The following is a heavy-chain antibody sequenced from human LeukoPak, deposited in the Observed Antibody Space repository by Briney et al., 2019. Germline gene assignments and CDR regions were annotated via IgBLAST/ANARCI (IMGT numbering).Heavy chain of an antibody. CDR3: ARERATIYYYYYGMDV. J-gene: IGHJ6*02. CDR1: GYTFTGYY. Sequence: ASVKVSCEASGYTFTGYYMHWVRQAPGQGLEWMGWINPNSGGTNYAQKFQGRVTMTRDTSISTAYMELSRLRSDDTAVYYCARERATIYYYYYGMDVWGQGTTVTVSS. CDR2: INPNSGGT. D-gene: IGHD5-12*01. V-gene: IGHV1-2*02.